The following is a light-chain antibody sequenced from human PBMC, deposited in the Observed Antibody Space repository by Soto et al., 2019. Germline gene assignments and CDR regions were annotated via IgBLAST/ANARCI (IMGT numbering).Light chain of an antibody. V-gene: IGKV2-24*01. J-gene: IGKJ5*01. CDR1: RSLVASDGNAY. Sequence: EIVLTQTPLLSPVTLGQPASISCRSSRSLVASDGNAYLTWLHQRPGQPPRPLIYKVSQRLSGGPDRSSSSGAGTDFTLHISRVEAEDVGTYFCMQATQLRTFGQGTRLEIK. CDR3: MQATQLRT. CDR2: KVS.